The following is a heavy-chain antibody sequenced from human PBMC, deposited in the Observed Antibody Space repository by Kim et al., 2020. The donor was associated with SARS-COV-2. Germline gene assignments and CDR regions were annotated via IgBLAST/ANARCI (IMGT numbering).Heavy chain of an antibody. CDR1: GFTFSSYA. V-gene: IGHV3-23*01. D-gene: IGHD5-12*01. CDR3: AKCTSVGYKSL. Sequence: GGSLRLSCAASGFTFSSYALSWVRQAPGKGLDWVSAISGIGGSTYYAYSVKCRFTISRDNSKTTLYLQTNSLRADDTAVYYVAKCTSVGYKSLRGHGTLV. CDR2: ISGIGGST. J-gene: IGHJ4*01.